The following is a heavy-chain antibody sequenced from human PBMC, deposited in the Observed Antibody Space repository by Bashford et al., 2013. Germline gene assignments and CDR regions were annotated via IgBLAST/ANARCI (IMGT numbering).Heavy chain of an antibody. CDR2: ISYDGSNK. D-gene: IGHD2-21*02. J-gene: IGHJ4*02. CDR3: ARTGNEVVTTFSRGSDPIDY. V-gene: IGHV3-30-3*01. Sequence: VRQAPGKGLGWVAVISYDGSNKFYANSVKGRFTISRDNSKNTLYLQMNSLRPEDTAVYYCARTGNEVVTTFSRGSDPIDYWGQGTLVTVSS.